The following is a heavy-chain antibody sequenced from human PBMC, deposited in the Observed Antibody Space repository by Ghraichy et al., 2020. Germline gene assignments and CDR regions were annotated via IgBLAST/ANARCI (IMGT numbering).Heavy chain of an antibody. Sequence: ASVKVSCKASGYTFTSYGISWVRQAPGQGLEWMGWISAYNGNTNYAQKLQGRVTMTTDTSTSTAYMELRSLRSDDTAVYYCARGETYYDILTGYSDPFQRGFPGNYYYYGMDVWGQGTTVTVSS. V-gene: IGHV1-18*04. CDR3: ARGETYYDILTGYSDPFQRGFPGNYYYYGMDV. D-gene: IGHD3-9*01. J-gene: IGHJ6*02. CDR1: GYTFTSYG. CDR2: ISAYNGNT.